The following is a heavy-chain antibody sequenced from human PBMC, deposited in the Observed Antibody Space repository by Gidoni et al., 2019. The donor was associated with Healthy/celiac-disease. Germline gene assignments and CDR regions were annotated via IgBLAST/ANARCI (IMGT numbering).Heavy chain of an antibody. CDR1: GYSFTSYW. V-gene: IGHV5-51*01. CDR3: ARQAARGVYGGNRYYFDY. D-gene: IGHD4-17*01. CDR2: IYPGDSDT. Sequence: EVQLVQSGAEVKKPGESLKISCKGSGYSFTSYWIGWVRQMPGKGLEWMGIIYPGDSDTRYSPSFQGQVTISADKSISTAYLQWSSLKASDTAMYYCARQAARGVYGGNRYYFDYWGQGTLVTVSS. J-gene: IGHJ4*02.